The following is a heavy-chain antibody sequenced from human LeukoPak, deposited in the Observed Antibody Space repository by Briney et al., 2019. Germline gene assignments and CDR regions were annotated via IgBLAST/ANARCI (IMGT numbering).Heavy chain of an antibody. CDR2: IYYSGST. CDR1: GGSISSSSYY. D-gene: IGHD3-3*01. CDR3: ARRVYDFWSGYYNYYFDY. J-gene: IGHJ4*02. V-gene: IGHV4-39*01. Sequence: SETLSLTCTASGGSISSSSYYWGWIRQPPGKGLEWIGSIYYSGSTYYNPSLKSRVTISVDTSKNQFSLKLSSVTAADTAVYYCARRVYDFWSGYYNYYFDYWGQETLVTVSS.